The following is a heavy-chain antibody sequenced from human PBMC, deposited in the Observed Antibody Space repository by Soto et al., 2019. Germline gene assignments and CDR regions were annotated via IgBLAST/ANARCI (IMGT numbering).Heavy chain of an antibody. V-gene: IGHV4-31*03. J-gene: IGHJ5*02. D-gene: IGHD2-2*01. CDR1: GDSISGGASF. CDR3: AKLSCTSSTCYFAGWFDP. CDR2: GYYSGSS. Sequence: LSLTCTVSGDSISGGASFWSWIRQPPGKGLEWSANGYYSGSSYYNPSLKSRLTISVDTTKNQFSLQLKSMTAADTGVYYCAKLSCTSSTCYFAGWFDPWGQGTLVTVSS.